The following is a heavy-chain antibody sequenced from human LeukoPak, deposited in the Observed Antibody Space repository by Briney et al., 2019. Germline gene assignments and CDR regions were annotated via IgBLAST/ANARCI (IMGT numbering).Heavy chain of an antibody. D-gene: IGHD6-6*01. J-gene: IGHJ4*02. CDR2: IIPIFGTA. CDR3: ARGPGPGSYSSSSGYDY. Sequence: ASVKVSCKASGGTFSSYAISWVRQAPGQGLEWMGGIIPIFGTANYAQKFQGRVTITADKSTSTAYMEQSSLRSEDTAVYYCARGPGPGSYSSSSGYDYWGQGTLVTVSS. CDR1: GGTFSSYA. V-gene: IGHV1-69*06.